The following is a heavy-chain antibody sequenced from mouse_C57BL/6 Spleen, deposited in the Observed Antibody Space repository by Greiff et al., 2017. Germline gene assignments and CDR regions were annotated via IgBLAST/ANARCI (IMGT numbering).Heavy chain of an antibody. CDR1: GYSITSGYY. CDR2: ISYDGSN. J-gene: IGHJ2*01. D-gene: IGHD2-3*01. CDR3: ARDDGYGYFDY. V-gene: IGHV3-6*01. Sequence: EVQLQQSGPGLVKPSQSLSLTCSVTGYSITSGYYWNWIRQFPGNKLEWMGYISYDGSNNYNPSLKNRISITRDTSKNQFFLKLNSVTTEDTATYYCARDDGYGYFDYWGQGTTLTVSS.